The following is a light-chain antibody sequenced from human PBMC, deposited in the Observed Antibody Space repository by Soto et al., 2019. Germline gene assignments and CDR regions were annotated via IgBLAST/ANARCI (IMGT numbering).Light chain of an antibody. J-gene: IGKJ5*01. Sequence: EIVLTQSPGTLSLSPGERAALSVRCSQSLSSGYLAWYQQRPGQAPRLLIYGASSRATGIPDRFSASGSGTDFTLTISRMEPEDFAVYYCQQYGSSPMTFGQGTRLEIK. CDR2: GAS. CDR1: QSLSSGY. CDR3: QQYGSSPMT. V-gene: IGKV3-20*01.